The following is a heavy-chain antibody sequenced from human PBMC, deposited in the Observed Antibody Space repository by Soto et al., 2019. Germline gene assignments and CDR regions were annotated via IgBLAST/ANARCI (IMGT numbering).Heavy chain of an antibody. CDR2: IYYSGST. V-gene: IGHV4-61*01. CDR1: GGSVSSGSYY. J-gene: IGHJ4*02. CDR3: ARLAGPYFDY. Sequence: PSETLSLTCTVSGGSVSSGSYYWSWIRQPPGKGLEWIGYIYYSGSTNYNPSLKSRVTISVDTSKNQFSLKLSSVTAADTAVYYCARLAGPYFDYWGQGTLVTVSS.